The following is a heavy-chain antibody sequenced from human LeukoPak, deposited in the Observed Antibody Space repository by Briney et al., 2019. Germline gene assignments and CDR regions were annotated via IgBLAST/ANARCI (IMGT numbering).Heavy chain of an antibody. CDR2: ISPYTGDT. D-gene: IGHD3-16*02. CDR3: ARDQYDSVWGSYRPYFDF. Sequence: ASVKVSCKASGYTFSGYGISWVRQAPGQGLEWMGSISPYTGDTKYAERLQDRVIMTTDTSTRTAYMELRSLTSDDTAVFYCARDQYDSVWGSYRPYFDFWGQGTLVTVSS. J-gene: IGHJ4*02. V-gene: IGHV1-18*04. CDR1: GYTFSGYG.